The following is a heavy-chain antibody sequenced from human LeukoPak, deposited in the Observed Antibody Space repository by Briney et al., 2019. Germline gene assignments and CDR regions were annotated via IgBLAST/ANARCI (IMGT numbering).Heavy chain of an antibody. D-gene: IGHD3-10*01. CDR2: INPNSGGT. Sequence: ASVKVSCKASGYTFTGYYMHWVRQAPGQGLEWMGWINPNSGGTNYAQKFQGRVTMTRDTSISTAYMELSRLRSDDTAVYYCARWFLDYYGSGPYSYYFDYWGQGTLVTVSS. V-gene: IGHV1-2*02. J-gene: IGHJ4*02. CDR3: ARWFLDYYGSGPYSYYFDY. CDR1: GYTFTGYY.